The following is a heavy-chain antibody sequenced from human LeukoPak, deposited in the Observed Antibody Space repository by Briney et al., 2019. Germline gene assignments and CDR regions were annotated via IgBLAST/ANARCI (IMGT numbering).Heavy chain of an antibody. CDR2: FDPEDGET. CDR3: ATVPYYYGSGSFDY. D-gene: IGHD3-10*01. CDR1: GYTLTELS. V-gene: IGHV1-24*01. J-gene: IGHJ4*02. Sequence: GASAKVSCKVSGYTLTELSMHWVRQAPGKGLEWMGGFDPEDGETIYAQKFQGRVTMTEDTSTDTAYMELSSLRSEDTAVYYCATVPYYYGSGSFDYWGQGTLVTVSS.